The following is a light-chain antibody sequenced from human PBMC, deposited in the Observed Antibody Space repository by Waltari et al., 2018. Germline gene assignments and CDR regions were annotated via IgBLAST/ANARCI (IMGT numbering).Light chain of an antibody. CDR3: SAWDSSLSAWV. J-gene: IGLJ3*02. CDR1: NNNVGYEG. CDR2: RNN. Sequence: QAGLTQPPSVSKGLRQTATLTCTGNNNNVGYEGATWLQQHQGHPPILLFSRNNNRASGSSGRFTASRAGSTASRTITGLQTEDEADYYCSAWDSSLSAWVFGGGTKLTVL. V-gene: IGLV10-54*04.